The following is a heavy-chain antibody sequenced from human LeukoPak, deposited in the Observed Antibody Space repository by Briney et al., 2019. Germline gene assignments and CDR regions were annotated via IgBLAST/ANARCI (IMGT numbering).Heavy chain of an antibody. CDR2: ISSSSSTI. D-gene: IGHD5-12*01. CDR3: ASDSGYVSRDY. V-gene: IGHV3-48*01. J-gene: IGHJ4*02. Sequence: GGSLRLSCAASGFTFSSYGMNWVRQAPGKGLEWVSYISSSSSTIYYADSVKGRFTISRDNAKNSLYLQMNSLRAEDTAVYYCASDSGYVSRDYWGQGTLVTVSS. CDR1: GFTFSSYG.